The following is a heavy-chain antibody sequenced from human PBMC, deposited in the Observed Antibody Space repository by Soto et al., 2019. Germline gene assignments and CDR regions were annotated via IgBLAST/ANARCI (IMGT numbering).Heavy chain of an antibody. J-gene: IGHJ4*02. CDR3: ARDLSGYDILTGYYPKYYFDY. CDR2: INPNSGGT. CDR1: GYTFTGYY. D-gene: IGHD3-9*01. Sequence: QVQLVQSGAEVKKPGASVKVSCKASGYTFTGYYMHWMRQAPGQGLEWLGRINPNSGGTNYAQKFQGWVTMTRDTSISTAYMELSRLRSDDTAVYYCARDLSGYDILTGYYPKYYFDYWGQGTLVTVSS. V-gene: IGHV1-2*04.